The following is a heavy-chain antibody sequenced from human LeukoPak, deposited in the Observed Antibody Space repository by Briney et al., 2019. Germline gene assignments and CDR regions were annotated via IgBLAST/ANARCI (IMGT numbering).Heavy chain of an antibody. CDR3: ASYSSGDAFDI. CDR2: FDPEDGET. D-gene: IGHD1-26*01. Sequence: GASVKVSCKVSGYTLTELSMHWVRQAPGKGLEWMGGFDPEDGETIYAQRFQGRVTMTEDTSTDTAYMELSSLGSEDTAVYYCASYSSGDAFDIWGQGTMVTVSS. V-gene: IGHV1-24*01. J-gene: IGHJ3*02. CDR1: GYTLTELS.